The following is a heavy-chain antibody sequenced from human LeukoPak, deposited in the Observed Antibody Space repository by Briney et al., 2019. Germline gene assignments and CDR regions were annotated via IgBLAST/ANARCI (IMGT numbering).Heavy chain of an antibody. CDR2: IETKTGGGTT. J-gene: IGHJ4*02. Sequence: GGSLRLSCAASGFIFSDAWMNWVRQAPGTGLELVGRIETKTGGGTTDYAAPVKGRFTVSRDDSQNTLYLQMNSLKTEDTAIYYCATERGYSGSRIFDFWGQGSLVTVSS. V-gene: IGHV3-15*04. CDR3: ATERGYSGSRIFDF. D-gene: IGHD6-13*01. CDR1: GFIFSDAW.